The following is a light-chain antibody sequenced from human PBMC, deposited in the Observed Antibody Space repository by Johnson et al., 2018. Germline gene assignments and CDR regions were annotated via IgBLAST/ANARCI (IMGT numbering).Light chain of an antibody. CDR2: ENN. J-gene: IGLJ1*01. Sequence: QSVLTQPPSVSAAPGQKVTISCSGSSSNIGNNYVSWYQQPPGTAPKLLIYENNKRPSGIPDRFSGSKSGTSATMAITALQTGDEADYYCGTWDSSLSAGNVFGTGTKVTVL. CDR1: SSNIGNNY. V-gene: IGLV1-51*02. CDR3: GTWDSSLSAGNV.